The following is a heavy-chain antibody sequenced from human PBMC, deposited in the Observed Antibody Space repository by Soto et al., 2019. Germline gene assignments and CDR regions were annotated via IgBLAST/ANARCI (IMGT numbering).Heavy chain of an antibody. J-gene: IGHJ4*02. D-gene: IGHD6-19*01. CDR2: ISSSSSYI. Sequence: GSLRLSCAASGFTFSSYSMNWVRQAPGKGLEWVSSISSSSSYIYYADSVKGRFTISRDNAKNSLYLQMNSLRAEDTAVYYCARVPPRIGSMRGWYYFDYWGQGTLVTVSS. CDR1: GFTFSSYS. V-gene: IGHV3-21*01. CDR3: ARVPPRIGSMRGWYYFDY.